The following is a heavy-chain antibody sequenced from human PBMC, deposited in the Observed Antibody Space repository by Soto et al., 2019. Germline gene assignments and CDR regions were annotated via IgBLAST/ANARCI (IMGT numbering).Heavy chain of an antibody. CDR2: ISGSGYST. CDR3: AITLGMRLPFDY. V-gene: IGHV3-23*01. J-gene: IGHJ4*02. CDR1: GFTFSSYV. Sequence: EVQLLESGGGLVQPGGSLRLSCAASGFTFSSYVMSWVRQAPGKGPEWVSAISGSGYSTYYADSVKGRFTISRDNSKNTLYLQMNSLRAEDTAVYYCAITLGMRLPFDYWGQGTLVTVSS. D-gene: IGHD3-16*01.